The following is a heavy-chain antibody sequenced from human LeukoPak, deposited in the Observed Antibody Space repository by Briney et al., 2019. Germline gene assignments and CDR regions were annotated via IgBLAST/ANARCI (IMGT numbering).Heavy chain of an antibody. CDR3: LKGSQGPIWQQLVPDH. CDR1: GFALSTYA. Sequence: GGSLRLSCLATGFALSTYAMHWVRQAPGKGLEHVSTISTDGRNTYYADSVKGRFTISRDTSKNTLYLLMSSLRGDDTAVYYCLKGSQGPIWQQLVPDHWGQGTQVTVSS. V-gene: IGHV3-64D*06. D-gene: IGHD6-13*01. CDR2: ISTDGRNT. J-gene: IGHJ4*02.